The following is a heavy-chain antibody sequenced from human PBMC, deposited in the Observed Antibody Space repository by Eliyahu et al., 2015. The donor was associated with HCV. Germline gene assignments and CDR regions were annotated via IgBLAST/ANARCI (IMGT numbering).Heavy chain of an antibody. J-gene: IGHJ3*02. CDR3: ARDGDKAVAGTDDAFDI. Sequence: LEWMGGIIPIFGTANYAQKFQGRVTITADESTSTAYMELSSLRSEDTAVYYCARDGDKAVAGTDDAFDIWGQGTMVTVSS. V-gene: IGHV1-69*01. D-gene: IGHD6-19*01. CDR2: IIPIFGTA.